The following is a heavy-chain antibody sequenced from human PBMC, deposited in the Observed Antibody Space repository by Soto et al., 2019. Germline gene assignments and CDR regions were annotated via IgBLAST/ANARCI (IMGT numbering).Heavy chain of an antibody. CDR1: GGSFSGYY. CDR2: INHSGST. V-gene: IGHV4-34*01. CDR3: ARSPVLGLYYYYYMAV. J-gene: IGHJ6*03. Sequence: SETLSLTCAVYGGSFSGYYWSWIRQPPGKGLEWIGEINHSGSTNYNPSLKSRVTISVDTSKNQFSLKLSSVTAADTAVYYCARSPVLGLYYYYYMAVWGKGTTVTVSS.